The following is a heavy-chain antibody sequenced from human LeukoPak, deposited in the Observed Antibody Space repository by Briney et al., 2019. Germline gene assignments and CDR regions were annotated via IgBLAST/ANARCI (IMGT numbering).Heavy chain of an antibody. Sequence: PSETLSLTCAVYGGSLSGYYWSWIRQPPGKGLEWIGEINHSGSTNYNPSLKSRVTISVDTSKNQVSLKLSSVTAADTAVYYCARGLYGSGSYPVWGQGTLVTVSS. J-gene: IGHJ4*02. CDR3: ARGLYGSGSYPV. CDR2: INHSGST. V-gene: IGHV4-34*01. CDR1: GGSLSGYY. D-gene: IGHD3-10*01.